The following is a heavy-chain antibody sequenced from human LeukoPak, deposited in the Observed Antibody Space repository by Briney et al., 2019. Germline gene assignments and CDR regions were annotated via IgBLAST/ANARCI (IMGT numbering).Heavy chain of an antibody. CDR2: ISYDGSNK. J-gene: IGHJ3*02. V-gene: IGHV3-30*18. D-gene: IGHD2-2*01. Sequence: GRSLRLSCAASGFTFSSYGMHWVRQAPGMGLEWVAVISYDGSNKYYADSVKGRFTISRDNSKNTLYLQMNSLRAEDTAVYYCAKDRAGYCSSTSCLWNAFDIWGQGTMVTVSS. CDR3: AKDRAGYCSSTSCLWNAFDI. CDR1: GFTFSSYG.